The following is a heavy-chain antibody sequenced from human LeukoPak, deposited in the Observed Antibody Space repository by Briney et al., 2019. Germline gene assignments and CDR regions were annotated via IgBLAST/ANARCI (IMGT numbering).Heavy chain of an antibody. J-gene: IGHJ4*02. CDR3: AKDLISPRSVGSSEKLDY. V-gene: IGHV3-23*01. CDR1: GFNFTSYP. CDR2: IFGSGIDT. D-gene: IGHD3-10*01. Sequence: GGSLRLFCAASGFNFTSYPMSWVRQAPGEGLEWVSSIFGSGIDTQYADSVKGRFTISRDNSKNTLYLEMNSLRPEDTAIYYCAKDLISPRSVGSSEKLDYWGQGTLVTVSS.